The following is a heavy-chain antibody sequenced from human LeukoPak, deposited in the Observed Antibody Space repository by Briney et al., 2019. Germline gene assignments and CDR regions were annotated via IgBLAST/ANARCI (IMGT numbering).Heavy chain of an antibody. CDR1: GYTFTSYY. CDR2: SDPKSGAT. CDR3: ARGGPGCSGGSCYSPVSWGRPTGTAFDP. D-gene: IGHD2-15*01. J-gene: IGHJ5*02. V-gene: IGHV1-2*02. Sequence: ASVKVSCKTSGYTFTSYYIHWLRQAPGQRFEWMGWSDPKSGATKYEHFQGRVTMTRDTSISTAYMELSRLTSDDTAVYYCARGGPGCSGGSCYSPVSWGRPTGTAFDPWGQGTLVTVSS.